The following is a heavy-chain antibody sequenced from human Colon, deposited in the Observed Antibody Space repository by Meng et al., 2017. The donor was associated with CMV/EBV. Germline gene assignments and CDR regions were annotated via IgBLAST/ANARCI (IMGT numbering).Heavy chain of an antibody. J-gene: IGHJ1*01. CDR3: TRGSRSGWYGDH. CDR2: IYTGGTT. Sequence: LSCAASEFTVNSYFMSWVRQAPGKGLEWVSVIYTGGTTYYADSVKGRFTISRDDAKNTLFLQMNSLRAEDTAVYYCTRGSRSGWYGDHWGQGTLVTVS. D-gene: IGHD6-19*01. V-gene: IGHV3-53*01. CDR1: EFTVNSYF.